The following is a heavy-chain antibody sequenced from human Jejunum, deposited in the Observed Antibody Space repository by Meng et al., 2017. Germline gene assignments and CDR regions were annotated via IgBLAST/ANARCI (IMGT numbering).Heavy chain of an antibody. J-gene: IGHJ4*02. CDR2: INPSGGRT. CDR3: ARDSGSYSSED. CDR1: GYTFNNYH. D-gene: IGHD1-26*01. V-gene: IGHV1-46*02. Sequence: ASVKVSCKASGYTFNNYHMHWVRQAPGQGLEWMGQINPSGGRTTYAQKFQGRVTMTSDTSTSTVYMELSSLRSEDTAVYYCARDSGSYSSEDWGQGTLVTVSS.